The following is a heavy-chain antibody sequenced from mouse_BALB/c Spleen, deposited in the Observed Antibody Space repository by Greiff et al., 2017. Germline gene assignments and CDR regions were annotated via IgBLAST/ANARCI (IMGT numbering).Heavy chain of an antibody. CDR2: ISYSGST. CDR3: AESSYTLYYAMDY. Sequence: EVKLLESGPSLVKPSQTLSLTCSVTGDSITSGYWNWIRKFPGNKLEYMGYISYSGSTYYNPSLKSRISITRDTSKNQYYLQLNSVTTEDTATYYCAESSYTLYYAMDYWGQGTSVTVSS. D-gene: IGHD1-1*01. CDR1: GDSITSGY. V-gene: IGHV3-8*02. J-gene: IGHJ4*01.